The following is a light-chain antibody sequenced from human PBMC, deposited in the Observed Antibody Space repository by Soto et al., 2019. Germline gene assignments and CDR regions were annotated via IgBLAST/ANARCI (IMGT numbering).Light chain of an antibody. CDR2: DAS. CDR1: QSVSSS. J-gene: IGKJ1*01. Sequence: EIVLTQSPGTLSLSPGERATLSCRASQSVSSSLAWYQQRPGQAPRLLIYDASSRPTCIPDRFSGSGSGTDFTLTISRLEPEDFAVYYCQHYGSSRTFGQGTKVEIK. V-gene: IGKV3-20*01. CDR3: QHYGSSRT.